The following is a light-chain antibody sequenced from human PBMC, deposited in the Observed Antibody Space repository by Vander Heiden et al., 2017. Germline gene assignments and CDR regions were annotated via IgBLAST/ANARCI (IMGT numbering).Light chain of an antibody. CDR3: QQDKSYRET. CDR2: KAS. J-gene: IGKJ2*01. Sequence: DIQMTQSPSTLSASVGDRVTITCRASQSISSWLAWYQQKPGKAPKLLIYKASSLESAVPSRFSGSGSGTEFTLSIMSLQPDDFATYYCQQDKSYRETFGQGTKLEIK. CDR1: QSISSW. V-gene: IGKV1-5*03.